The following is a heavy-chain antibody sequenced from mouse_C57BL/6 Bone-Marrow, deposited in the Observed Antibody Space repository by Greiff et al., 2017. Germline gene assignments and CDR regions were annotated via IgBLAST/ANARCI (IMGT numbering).Heavy chain of an antibody. CDR3: ARSGDDYYCWFAY. D-gene: IGHD2-3*01. J-gene: IGHJ3*01. CDR1: GFNIKDDY. CDR2: IHPDNGDT. V-gene: IGHV14-4*01. Sequence: VQLQQPGAELVRPGASVKLSCTASGFNIKDDYMHWVKQRPEQGLEWIGWIHPDNGDTEYASKFQGKATITANTSSNTAYLQLSSLTSEDSAVYFCARSGDDYYCWFAYGGQGTLVTVSA.